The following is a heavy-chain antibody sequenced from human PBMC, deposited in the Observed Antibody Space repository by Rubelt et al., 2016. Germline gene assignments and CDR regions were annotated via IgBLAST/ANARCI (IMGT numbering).Heavy chain of an antibody. D-gene: IGHD6-13*01. J-gene: IGHJ6*02. CDR2: IYYSGST. CDR3: ASKGIAANYYYYYGMDV. Sequence: QLQLQESGPGLVKPSETLSLTCTVSGGSISSSSYYWGWIRQPPGKGLAWIGSIYYSGSTSYNPSLKSRGPISVETSKNQFSLKLSSGTAADTAWYYCASKGIAANYYYYYGMDVWGQGTTVTVSS. V-gene: IGHV4-39*01. CDR1: GGSISSSSYY.